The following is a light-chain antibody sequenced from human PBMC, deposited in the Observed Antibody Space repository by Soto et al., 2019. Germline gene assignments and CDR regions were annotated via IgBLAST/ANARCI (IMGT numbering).Light chain of an antibody. J-gene: IGLJ1*01. Sequence: QSVLTQPPSVSGAPGQRVTISCTGSSSNIGAGYDVHWYQQLPGTAPKLLIYGNSNRPSGVPDRFSGSKSGTSASLAITGLQAEDEADYYCQSYDSSLSASNVFGTGTKLTGL. CDR3: QSYDSSLSASNV. CDR1: SSNIGAGYD. CDR2: GNS. V-gene: IGLV1-40*01.